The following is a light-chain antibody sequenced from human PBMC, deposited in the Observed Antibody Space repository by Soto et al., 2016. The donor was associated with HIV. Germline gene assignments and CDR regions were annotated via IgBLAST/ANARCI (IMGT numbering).Light chain of an antibody. J-gene: IGLJ3*02. Sequence: SYILTQPPSVSVAPGKTARITCGGNDIGSKSVHWYQQKPGQALVLVVYDDDDRPSGIPERFSGSSSGNTATLTISRVEIGDEADYYCQVWDSSSDHWVFGGGTKLTVL. CDR1: DIGSKS. CDR2: DDD. V-gene: IGLV3-21*03. CDR3: QVWDSSSDHWV.